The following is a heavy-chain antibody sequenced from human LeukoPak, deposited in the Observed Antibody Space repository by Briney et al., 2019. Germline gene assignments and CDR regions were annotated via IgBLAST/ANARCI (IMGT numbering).Heavy chain of an antibody. CDR3: ARDTPDTAMLTADY. CDR2: ISAGNGNT. D-gene: IGHD5-18*01. J-gene: IGHJ4*02. V-gene: IGHV1-3*03. Sequence: ASVKVSCKASGYTFTNYAIHWVRQAPGQRLEWMGWISAGNGNTKYSQEFQGRATTTRDTSASTAYMELSSLRSEDTAMYYCARDTPDTAMLTADYWGQGTLVTVSS. CDR1: GYTFTNYA.